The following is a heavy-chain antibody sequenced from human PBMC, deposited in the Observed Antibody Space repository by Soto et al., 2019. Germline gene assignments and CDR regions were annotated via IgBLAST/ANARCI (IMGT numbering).Heavy chain of an antibody. CDR3: ARDHYYAFDI. V-gene: IGHV1-69*06. D-gene: IGHD1-26*01. Sequence: QVQLVQSGAEVKKPGSSVKVSCKASGGTFSSHGITWVRQAPGQGLEWMGGIIPMFGTPKYAQRFQGRVSITADKSTTTAYMELSSLRSEDTAVYYCARDHYYAFDIWGQGTMVTVS. CDR2: IIPMFGTP. J-gene: IGHJ3*02. CDR1: GGTFSSHG.